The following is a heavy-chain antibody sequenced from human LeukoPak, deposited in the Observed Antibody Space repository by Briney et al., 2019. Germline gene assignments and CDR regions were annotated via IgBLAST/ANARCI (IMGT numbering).Heavy chain of an antibody. CDR3: ARGRYYDTSAYNYFDP. V-gene: IGHV3-48*01. D-gene: IGHD3-22*01. Sequence: PGGSLRLSCAASGFTFSAYSMNWIRQAPGKGPEWISYISGSGRSIFSADSVRGRFTISRDNANNSLFLQMNSLSAEDTAVYYCARGRYYDTSAYNYFDPWGQGTLVTVSS. J-gene: IGHJ5*02. CDR2: ISGSGRSI. CDR1: GFTFSAYS.